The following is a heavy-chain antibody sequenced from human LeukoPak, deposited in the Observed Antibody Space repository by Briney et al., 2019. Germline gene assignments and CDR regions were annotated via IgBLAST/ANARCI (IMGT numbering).Heavy chain of an antibody. J-gene: IGHJ5*02. CDR3: ATARYGSGRLNWFDP. CDR2: IIPILGIA. D-gene: IGHD3-10*01. CDR1: GGTFSSYA. V-gene: IGHV1-69*04. Sequence: SVKVSCKASGGTFSSYAISWVRQAPGQGLEWMGRIIPILGIANYAQKFQGRVTITADKSTSTAYMELSSLRSEDTAVYYCATARYGSGRLNWFDPWGQGTLVTVSS.